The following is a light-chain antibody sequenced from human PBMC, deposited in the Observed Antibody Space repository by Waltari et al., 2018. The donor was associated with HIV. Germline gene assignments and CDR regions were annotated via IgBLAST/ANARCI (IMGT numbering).Light chain of an antibody. CDR3: QQYYSTPRT. CDR2: WAS. CDR1: QKILFSSTNKNY. J-gene: IGKJ1*01. Sequence: DIVLTQSPDSLAVSLGERATMNCKSSQKILFSSTNKNYLSWYQQRPGQPPRLLIYWASSRESGVPERFTGSGSGTNFTLTISRLQADDVAVYFCQQYYSTPRTFGRGTKV. V-gene: IGKV4-1*01.